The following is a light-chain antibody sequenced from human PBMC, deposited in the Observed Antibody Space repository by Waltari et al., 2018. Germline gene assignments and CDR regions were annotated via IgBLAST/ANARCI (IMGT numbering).Light chain of an antibody. Sequence: QAVLTQPASLSASPGASVSLTCTLRSGISVGTYKIYWYQQRPGSPPQFLVKYRSDCTNERGSGGPSRFSGSRDTSANAGILLISGLQAEDEADYYCMILHNNAVVFGGGTRLTV. CDR3: MILHNNAVV. J-gene: IGLJ3*02. CDR2: YRSDCTN. V-gene: IGLV5-45*01. CDR1: SGISVGTYK.